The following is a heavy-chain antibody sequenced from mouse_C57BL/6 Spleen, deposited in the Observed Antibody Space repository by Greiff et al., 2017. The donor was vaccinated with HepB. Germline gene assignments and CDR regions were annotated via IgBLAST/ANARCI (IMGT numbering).Heavy chain of an antibody. Sequence: VQLQQSGAELVKPGASVKISCKASGYAFSSYWMNWVKQRPGKGLEWIGQIYPGDGDTNYNGKFKGKATLTADKSSSTSYMQLSSLTSEDSAVYYCARGFITTGVGISYFDYWGQGTTLTVSS. D-gene: IGHD1-1*01. CDR1: GYAFSSYW. V-gene: IGHV1-80*01. CDR3: ARGFITTGVGISYFDY. J-gene: IGHJ2*01. CDR2: IYPGDGDT.